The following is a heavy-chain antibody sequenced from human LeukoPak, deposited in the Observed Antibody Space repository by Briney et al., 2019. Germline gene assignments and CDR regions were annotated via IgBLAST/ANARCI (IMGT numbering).Heavy chain of an antibody. CDR1: GYSFTSYW. CDR2: IYPGDSDT. Sequence: GEPLKISCKGSGYSFTSYWIGWVRQMPGKGLEWMGIIYPGDSDTRYSPSFQGQVTISADKSISTAYLQWSSLKASDTAMYYCARQRGGISGSYYANWFDPWGQGTLVTVSS. J-gene: IGHJ5*02. D-gene: IGHD1-26*01. CDR3: ARQRGGISGSYYANWFDP. V-gene: IGHV5-51*01.